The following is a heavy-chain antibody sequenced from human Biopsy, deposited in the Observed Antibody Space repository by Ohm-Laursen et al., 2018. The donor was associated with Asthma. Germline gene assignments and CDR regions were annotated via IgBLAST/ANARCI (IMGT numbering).Heavy chain of an antibody. CDR1: GFTFSSYA. J-gene: IGHJ4*02. V-gene: IGHV3-30-3*01. D-gene: IGHD2-21*01. Sequence: SLRLSCSASGFTFSSYAMHWVRQAPGRGLELVAVISYDGYKKYYADSVKGRFTISRDNSKNTLYLQMNSLRPEDTAAYYCVRWRSGYPDHYSDFWGLGTLVTVSS. CDR2: ISYDGYKK. CDR3: VRWRSGYPDHYSDF.